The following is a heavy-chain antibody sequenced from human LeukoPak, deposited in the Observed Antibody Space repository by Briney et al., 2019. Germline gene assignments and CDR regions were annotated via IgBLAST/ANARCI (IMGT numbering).Heavy chain of an antibody. CDR2: ISYDGSNK. CDR3: ARDQGDIVVVTAMALDY. CDR1: GFTFSSYA. V-gene: IGHV3-30-3*01. D-gene: IGHD2-21*02. J-gene: IGHJ4*02. Sequence: GGSLRLSCAASGFTFSSYAMHWVRQAPGKGLEWVAVISYDGSNKYYADSVNGRFTISRDNSKNTLYLQMNSLIAEDTAVYYCARDQGDIVVVTAMALDYWGQGTLVTVSS.